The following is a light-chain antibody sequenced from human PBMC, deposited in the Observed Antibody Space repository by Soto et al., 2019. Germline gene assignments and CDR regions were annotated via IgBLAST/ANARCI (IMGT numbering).Light chain of an antibody. J-gene: IGKJ5*01. V-gene: IGKV3-15*01. CDR1: QTVSRN. Sequence: VMTQTPSTLSVSPVERSTLSFRASQTVSRNLAWYQQRPGQAPRLLIYDISNRAAGVPARFSGSGSETEFTLTIRSLQSEDFAVYFCQQYNNWSSFGQGTRLEIK. CDR2: DIS. CDR3: QQYNNWSS.